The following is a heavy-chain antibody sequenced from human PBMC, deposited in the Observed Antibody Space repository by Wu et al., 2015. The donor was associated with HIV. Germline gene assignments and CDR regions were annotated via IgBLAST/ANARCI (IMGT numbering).Heavy chain of an antibody. CDR3: ARDWQFQVIFGDYYMDI. CDR1: GYTFSAYY. V-gene: IGHV1-2*02. CDR2: INPDNGDT. J-gene: IGHJ6*03. Sequence: VQLVQSETEVKKSGASVKVSCQTSGYTFSAYYIHWVRQAPGRGLEWMGWINPDNGDTKFAQNFQGRSTMTRDTSTSTVNLLLTSLQPNDTATYYCARDWQFQVIFGDYYMDIWGNGTTVIVS. D-gene: IGHD3-3*02.